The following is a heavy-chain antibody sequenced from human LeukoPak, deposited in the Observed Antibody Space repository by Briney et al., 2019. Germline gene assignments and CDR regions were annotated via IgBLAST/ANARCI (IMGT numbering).Heavy chain of an antibody. CDR2: ISSDGGST. CDR3: VRDVAAAGTDNKFYFDY. J-gene: IGHJ4*02. D-gene: IGHD6-13*01. CDR1: GFTFSSYA. Sequence: GGSLRLSCSASGFTFSSYAMNWVRQAPGKGLEYFSAISSDGGSTYYADSVKGRFTISRDNSKNTLYLQMSSLRTEDTAVYYCVRDVAAAGTDNKFYFDYWGQGTLVTVSS. V-gene: IGHV3-64D*09.